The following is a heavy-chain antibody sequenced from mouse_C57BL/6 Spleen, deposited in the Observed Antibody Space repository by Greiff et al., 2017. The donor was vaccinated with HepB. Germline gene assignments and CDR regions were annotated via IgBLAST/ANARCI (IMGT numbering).Heavy chain of an antibody. CDR2: ISNGGGST. CDR3: ARHEVTRAMDY. CDR1: GFTFSDYY. D-gene: IGHD2-2*01. Sequence: EVMLVESGGGLVQPGGSLKLSCAASGFTFSDYYMYWVRQTPEKRLEWVAYISNGGGSTYYPDTVKGRFTLSRDNAKNTLYLQMSRLKSEDTAMYDCARHEVTRAMDYWGQGTAVTVSS. V-gene: IGHV5-12*01. J-gene: IGHJ4*01.